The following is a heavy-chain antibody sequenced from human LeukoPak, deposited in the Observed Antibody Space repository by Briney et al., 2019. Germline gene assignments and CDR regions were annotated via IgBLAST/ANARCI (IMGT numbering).Heavy chain of an antibody. Sequence: GGSLRLSCAPSGFTFDSHTVMWVRHAPGKGLEWVASISASSTNVFYADSVKGRFTISRDNCKHSLFLQMDSLRVEDRATYYCARDLRGHSVYDRGDYWGRGTLVTVSS. J-gene: IGHJ4*02. CDR1: GFTFDSHT. CDR2: ISASSTNV. CDR3: ARDLRGHSVYDRGDY. V-gene: IGHV3-21*01. D-gene: IGHD5/OR15-5a*01.